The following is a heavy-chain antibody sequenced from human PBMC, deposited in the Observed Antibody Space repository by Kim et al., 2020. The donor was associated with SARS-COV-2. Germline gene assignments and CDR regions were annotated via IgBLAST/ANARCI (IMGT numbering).Heavy chain of an antibody. V-gene: IGHV2-5*02. CDR1: GFSLSTSGIG. D-gene: IGHD4-17*01. Sequence: SGPTLVKATQTLTLTCTFSGFSLSTSGIGVGWIRQPPGKALEWLAFIYWDADKRYSPSLRSRLTITTDTSRTQAVLTMTNVNPMDTATYYCAHRRIWNGDWDKGYFDYWGQGTLVTVSS. J-gene: IGHJ4*02. CDR2: IYWDADK. CDR3: AHRRIWNGDWDKGYFDY.